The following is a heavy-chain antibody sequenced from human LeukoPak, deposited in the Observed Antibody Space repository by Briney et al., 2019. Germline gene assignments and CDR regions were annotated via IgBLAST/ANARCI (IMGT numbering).Heavy chain of an antibody. V-gene: IGHV1-69*05. J-gene: IGHJ6*03. D-gene: IGHD5-12*01. Sequence: SVKVSCKASGGTFSSYAISWVRQAPGQGLEWMGGIIPIFGTANYAQKFQGRVTITTDESTSTAYMELSSLRSEDTAVYYCARGGSGYDFVRYYYYYYMDVWGKGTTVTVSS. CDR3: ARGGSGYDFVRYYYYYYMDV. CDR1: GGTFSSYA. CDR2: IIPIFGTA.